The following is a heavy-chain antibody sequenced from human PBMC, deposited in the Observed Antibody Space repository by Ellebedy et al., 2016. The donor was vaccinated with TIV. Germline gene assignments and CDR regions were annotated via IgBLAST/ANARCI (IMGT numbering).Heavy chain of an antibody. V-gene: IGHV1-18*01. J-gene: IGHJ3*02. CDR1: GYTFPSYG. CDR3: ARDSRHGSGSCDAFDI. Sequence: ASVKVSXXASGYTFPSYGISWVRQAPGQGLEWMGWISGYNGNTNYAQKLQGRVTMTTDTSTSTAYMELRSLRSDDTAVYYCARDSRHGSGSCDAFDIWGQGTMVTVSS. D-gene: IGHD3-10*01. CDR2: ISGYNGNT.